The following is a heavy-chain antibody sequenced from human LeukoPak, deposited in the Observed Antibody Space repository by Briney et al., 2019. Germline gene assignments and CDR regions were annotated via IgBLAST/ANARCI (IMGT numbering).Heavy chain of an antibody. D-gene: IGHD5-12*01. CDR2: INHSGST. Sequence: SETLSLTCAVYGGSFSGYYWSWIRQPPGKGLEWIGEINHSGSTNYNPSLKSRVTISVDPSKNQFSLKLSSVTAADTAVYYCASTHRVATSRGPYYYYYYGMDVWGQGTTVTVSS. CDR1: GGSFSGYY. CDR3: ASTHRVATSRGPYYYYYYGMDV. J-gene: IGHJ6*02. V-gene: IGHV4-34*01.